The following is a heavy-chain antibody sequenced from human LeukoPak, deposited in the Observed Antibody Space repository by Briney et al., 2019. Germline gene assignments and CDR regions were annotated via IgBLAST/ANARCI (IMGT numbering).Heavy chain of an antibody. D-gene: IGHD5-24*01. CDR1: EFTFSRFW. V-gene: IGHV3-7*01. J-gene: IGHJ4*02. Sequence: GGSLRLSCVASEFTFSRFWMSWVRQAPGKGLEWVAHINQDGSARYYVDSVKGRFTISRDNAQDSVFLQMNSLRAEDTAVYYCARGHVEMATISDYWGQGTLVTVSS. CDR3: ARGHVEMATISDY. CDR2: INQDGSAR.